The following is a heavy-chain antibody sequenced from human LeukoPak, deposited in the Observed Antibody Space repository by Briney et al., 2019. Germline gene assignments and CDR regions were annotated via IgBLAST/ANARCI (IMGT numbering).Heavy chain of an antibody. D-gene: IGHD4-23*01. CDR2: INTAGSLI. Sequence: PGGSLRLSCVVSAFTFKTYTLSWVRQTPGKGLEWVSYINTAGSLINYADSVRGRFTISRDNAKNALYLQMNSLRAEDTAVYYCATMVVTPPQYYFDYWGQGTLVTVSS. CDR3: ATMVVTPPQYYFDY. CDR1: AFTFKTYT. V-gene: IGHV3-21*04. J-gene: IGHJ4*02.